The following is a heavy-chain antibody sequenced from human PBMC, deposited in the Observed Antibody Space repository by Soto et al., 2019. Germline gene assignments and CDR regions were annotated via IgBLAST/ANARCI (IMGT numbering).Heavy chain of an antibody. J-gene: IGHJ6*02. CDR3: ARGVGYCTTGVCSYYYGMDV. CDR2: IYYSGST. D-gene: IGHD2-8*01. CDR1: GGSVSSGSYY. Sequence: QVQLQESGPGLVKPSETLSLTCTVSGGSVSSGSYYWSWIRQPPGKGLEWIGYIYYSGSTNYNPTLNSRVTISVDTSKNQFSLKLSSVNAADTAVYYCARGVGYCTTGVCSYYYGMDVWGQGTTVTVSS. V-gene: IGHV4-61*01.